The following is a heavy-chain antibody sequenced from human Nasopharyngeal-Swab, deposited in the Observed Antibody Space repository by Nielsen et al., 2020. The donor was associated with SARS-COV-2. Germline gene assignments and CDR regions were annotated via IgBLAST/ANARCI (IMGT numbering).Heavy chain of an antibody. CDR3: ARPEYSGYDDEFGAYFDY. J-gene: IGHJ4*02. Sequence: SETLSLTCTVSGGSTSSSSYYWGWIRQPPGKGLEWIGSIYYSGSTYYNPSLKSRVTISVDTSKNQFSLKLSSVTAADTAVYYCARPEYSGYDDEFGAYFDYWGQGTLVTVSS. V-gene: IGHV4-39*01. CDR1: GGSTSSSSYY. D-gene: IGHD5-12*01. CDR2: IYYSGST.